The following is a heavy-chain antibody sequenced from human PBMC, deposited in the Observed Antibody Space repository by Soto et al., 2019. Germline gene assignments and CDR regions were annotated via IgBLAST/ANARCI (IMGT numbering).Heavy chain of an antibody. V-gene: IGHV4-59*08. D-gene: IGHD3-3*01. CDR1: GGSISSYY. J-gene: IGHJ6*03. Sequence: PSETLSLTCTVSGGSISSYYWSWIRQPPGKGLEWIGYIYYSGSTNYNPSPKSRVTISVDTSKNQFSLKLSSVTAADTAVYYCARGYDFWSGYFLYYMDVWGKGTTVT. CDR3: ARGYDFWSGYFLYYMDV. CDR2: IYYSGST.